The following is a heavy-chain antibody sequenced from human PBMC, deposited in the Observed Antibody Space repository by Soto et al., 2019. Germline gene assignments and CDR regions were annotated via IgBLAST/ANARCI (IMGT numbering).Heavy chain of an antibody. CDR1: GFSISSSYY. D-gene: IGHD2-2*01. CDR2: VCYRGTT. J-gene: IGHJ5*02. CDR3: AQTAGGGFCSSSSCYLLNWFGA. Sequence: PGGTLSLTCAVSGFSISSSYYWGWGRHPRGKGLQWIGSVCYRGTTHYNASLKGRVTISLDRSKNQFSLKLNSVTAADTAVYYCAQTAGGGFCSSSSCYLLNWFGAWGQGTLVTVSS. V-gene: IGHV4-38-2*01.